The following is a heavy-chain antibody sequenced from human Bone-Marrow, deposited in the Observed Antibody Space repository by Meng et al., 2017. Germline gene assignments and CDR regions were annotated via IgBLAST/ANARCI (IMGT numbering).Heavy chain of an antibody. Sequence: QVQLQQWGAGLLKPSETLSLTCAVYGGSFSGYYWSWIRQTPGKGLEWIGEINHSGSTNYNPSLKSRVTISVDTSKSQFSLKLSSVTAADTAVYYCVRGVSGTVADYWGQGTLVTVSS. CDR3: VRGVSGTVADY. V-gene: IGHV4-34*01. CDR2: INHSGST. D-gene: IGHD1-1*01. J-gene: IGHJ4*02. CDR1: GGSFSGYY.